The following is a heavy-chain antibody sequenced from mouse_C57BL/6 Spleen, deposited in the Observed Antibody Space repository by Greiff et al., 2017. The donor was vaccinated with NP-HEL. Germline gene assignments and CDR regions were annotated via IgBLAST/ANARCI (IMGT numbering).Heavy chain of an antibody. V-gene: IGHV1-82*01. CDR2: IYPGDGDT. D-gene: IGHD4-1*02. Sequence: QVQLKQSGPELVKPGASVKISCKASGYAFSSSWMNWVKQRPGKGLEWIGRIYPGDGDTNYNGKFKGKATLTADKSSSTAYMQLISLTSEDSAVYFCARSSTGTDYAMDYWGQGTSVTVSS. J-gene: IGHJ4*01. CDR3: ARSSTGTDYAMDY. CDR1: GYAFSSSW.